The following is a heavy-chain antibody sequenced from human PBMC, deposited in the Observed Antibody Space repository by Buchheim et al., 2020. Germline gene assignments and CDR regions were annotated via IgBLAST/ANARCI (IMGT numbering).Heavy chain of an antibody. CDR2: TSHSDST. D-gene: IGHD3-10*01. V-gene: IGHV4-30-4*01. Sequence: QVQLQESGPGLVKPSQPLSLTCPVPGGSLRTGDFSWSWIRQPPGKGLEWIGYTSHSDSTYYNPSLRGRVSLSMDPSKNQVSLRVNSVTAADTAVYFCARGAAWFGDILPSFDSWGQG. J-gene: IGHJ4*02. CDR3: ARGAAWFGDILPSFDS. CDR1: GGSLRTGDFS.